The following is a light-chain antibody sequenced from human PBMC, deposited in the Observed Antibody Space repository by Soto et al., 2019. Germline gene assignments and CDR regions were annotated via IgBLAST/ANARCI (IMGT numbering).Light chain of an antibody. CDR3: SSYAGSKGV. CDR2: EVS. J-gene: IGLJ2*01. Sequence: QSVLTQPPSASGSRGQSVTISCTGTSSDVGGYNYVSWYQQHPGKAPKLMIYEVSKRPSGVPDRFSGSKSGNTASLTVSGLQAEDEADYYCSSYAGSKGVFGGGTKLTVL. CDR1: SSDVGGYNY. V-gene: IGLV2-8*01.